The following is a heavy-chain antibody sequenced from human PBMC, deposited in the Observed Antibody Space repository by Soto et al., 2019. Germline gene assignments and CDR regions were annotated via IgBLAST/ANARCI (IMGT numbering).Heavy chain of an antibody. CDR2: ISYDGSNK. Sequence: SXRLSCAAWGFTFTSSGMHWGRQAPGKVLEWVAVISYDGSNKYYADSVKGRFTISRDISRSTLYLQMNSLRTEDTAVYYCTKAAWCSATSCYSAASDYWGQGTRVTVSS. V-gene: IGHV3-30*18. J-gene: IGHJ4*02. CDR3: TKAAWCSATSCYSAASDY. D-gene: IGHD2-2*01. CDR1: GFTFTSSG.